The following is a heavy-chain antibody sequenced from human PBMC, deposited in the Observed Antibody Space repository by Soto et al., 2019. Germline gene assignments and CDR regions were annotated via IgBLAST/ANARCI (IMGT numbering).Heavy chain of an antibody. J-gene: IGHJ5*02. CDR1: GGSISSGGYS. CDR2: IYHSGST. V-gene: IGHV4-30-2*01. D-gene: IGHD2-2*01. CDR3: ARVPDR. Sequence: SETLSLTCAVSGGSISSGGYSWSWIRQPPGKGLEWIGYIYHSGSTYYNPSLKSRVTISVDRSKNQFSLKLSSVTAADTAVYYCARVPDRWGQGTLVPVSP.